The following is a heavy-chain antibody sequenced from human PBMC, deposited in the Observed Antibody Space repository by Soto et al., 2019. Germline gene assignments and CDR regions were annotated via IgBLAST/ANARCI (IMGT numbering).Heavy chain of an antibody. J-gene: IGHJ4*02. CDR3: TRGTDGYNPYYFLY. Sequence: GGSLRLSCTAAGFTFGDYAINWVRQVPGKGLEWLGFIRNDIYDETTEYAASVKDRIIISRDDSKSMAYLQMDSLKTEDTGVYYCTRGTDGYNPYYFLYWGQGALVTGSS. CDR2: IRNDIYDETT. V-gene: IGHV3-49*04. D-gene: IGHD6-25*01. CDR1: GFTFGDYA.